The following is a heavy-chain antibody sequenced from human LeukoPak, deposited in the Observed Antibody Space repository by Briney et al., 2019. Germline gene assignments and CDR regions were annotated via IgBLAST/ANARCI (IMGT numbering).Heavy chain of an antibody. CDR1: GFIFSSYG. Sequence: PGGSLRLSCAASGFIFSSYGMHWVRQAPGKGLEWVAVISYDGSNKYYADSVKGRFTISRDNSKNTLYLQMNSLRAEDTAVYYCAKGGSPSVAGFFDYWGQGTLVTVSS. CDR2: ISYDGSNK. CDR3: AKGGSPSVAGFFDY. D-gene: IGHD6-19*01. V-gene: IGHV3-30*18. J-gene: IGHJ4*02.